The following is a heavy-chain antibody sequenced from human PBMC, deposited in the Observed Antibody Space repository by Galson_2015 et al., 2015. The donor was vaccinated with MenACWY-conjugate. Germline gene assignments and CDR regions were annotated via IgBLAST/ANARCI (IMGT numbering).Heavy chain of an antibody. CDR2: ISYDGSNE. D-gene: IGHD5-18*01. J-gene: IGHJ4*02. CDR1: GFTFSSYG. V-gene: IGHV3-30*18. Sequence: SLRLSCAASGFTFSSYGMHWVRQAPGKGLEWVAVISYDGSNEYYADSVKGRFTISRDNSKNTLYLQMNSLRAEDTAVYYCAKGGIQLWLRADYWGQGTLVTVSS. CDR3: AKGGIQLWLRADY.